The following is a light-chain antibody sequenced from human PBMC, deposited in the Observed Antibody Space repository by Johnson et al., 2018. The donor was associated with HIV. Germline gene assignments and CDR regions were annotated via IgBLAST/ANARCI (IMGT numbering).Light chain of an antibody. CDR2: ENN. CDR1: SSNIGDNY. J-gene: IGLJ1*01. CDR3: GTWDSSLSAQV. Sequence: QSVLTQPPSVSAAPGQKVTISCSGSSSNIGDNYVSWYQQLPGTAPKLLIYENNKRPSGIPDRFSGSQSGTSATLAITGLQTGDEADYYCGTWDSSLSAQVFGAGTKVTVL. V-gene: IGLV1-51*02.